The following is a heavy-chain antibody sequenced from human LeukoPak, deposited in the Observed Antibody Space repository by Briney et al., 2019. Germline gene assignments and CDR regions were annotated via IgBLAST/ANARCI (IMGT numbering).Heavy chain of an antibody. CDR3: ARERSSGWPLDAFDI. CDR2: IKQDGSEK. J-gene: IGHJ3*02. CDR1: GFTFSSYW. V-gene: IGHV3-7*01. D-gene: IGHD6-19*01. Sequence: PGGSLRLSCAASGFTFSSYWMSWVRQAPGKGLEWVANIKQDGSEKYYVDSVKGRFTISRDNAKNSLYLQMNSLRAEDTAVYYCARERSSGWPLDAFDIWGQGTMVTVSS.